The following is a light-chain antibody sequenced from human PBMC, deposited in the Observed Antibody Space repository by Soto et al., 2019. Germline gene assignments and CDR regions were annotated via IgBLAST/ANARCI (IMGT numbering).Light chain of an antibody. CDR2: AAS. CDR1: QSISNF. CDR3: QQYYNSVLT. J-gene: IGKJ4*01. V-gene: IGKV1-39*01. Sequence: DIQMTQSPSALSASLGDRFTITCRASQSISNFLNWVQHKPGNAPKVLISAASTLQSGVPPRFSGSESGTDFTLTISSLQPEDSASYYCQQYYNSVLTFGGGTKVDIK.